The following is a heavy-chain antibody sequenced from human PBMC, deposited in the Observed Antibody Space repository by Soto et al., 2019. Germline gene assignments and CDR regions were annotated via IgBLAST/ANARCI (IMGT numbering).Heavy chain of an antibody. D-gene: IGHD6-13*01. V-gene: IGHV3-21*01. CDR3: ARWDDSSSWYTPFDY. CDR2: ISSSSSYI. CDR1: RFTLSSPC. Sequence: AVGSLRRSCAPSRFTLSSPCMKWVRQAAGKVRGWVVSISSSSSYIYYADSVKGRLTISRDNAKNSLYLHMNRLRTEDTDVCYGARWDDSSSWYTPFDYWGQGTLVTVSS. J-gene: IGHJ4*02.